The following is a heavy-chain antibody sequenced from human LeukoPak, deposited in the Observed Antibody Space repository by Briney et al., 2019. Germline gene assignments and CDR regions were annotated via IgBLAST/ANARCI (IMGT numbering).Heavy chain of an antibody. V-gene: IGHV1-46*01. D-gene: IGHD6-19*01. J-gene: IGHJ4*02. CDR3: ARDSGWWMFDY. CDR2: INPSGGST. CDR1: GYTFTSYY. Sequence: ALVKVSCKASGYTFTSYYIHWVRQAPGQGLEWMGIINPSGGSTSYAQKFQGRVTMTRDTSTSTVYTELSSLRSEDTAVYYCARDSGWWMFDYWGQGTLVTVSS.